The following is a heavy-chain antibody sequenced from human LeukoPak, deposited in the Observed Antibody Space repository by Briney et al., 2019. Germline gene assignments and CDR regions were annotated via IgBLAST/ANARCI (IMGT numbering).Heavy chain of an antibody. Sequence: GGSLRLSCAASGFTFSSYAMSWVRQAPGKGLEWVSAISGSGGGTYYADSVKGRFTISRDNSKNTLYLQMNSLRAEDTAAYYCAKGDYVDTVMLNWGQGTLVTVSS. CDR1: GFTFSSYA. V-gene: IGHV3-23*01. D-gene: IGHD5-18*01. J-gene: IGHJ4*02. CDR2: ISGSGGGT. CDR3: AKGDYVDTVMLN.